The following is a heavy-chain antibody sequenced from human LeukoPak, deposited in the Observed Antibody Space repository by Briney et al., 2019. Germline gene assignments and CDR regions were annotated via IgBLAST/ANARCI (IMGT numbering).Heavy chain of an antibody. CDR1: GFTSSDYW. V-gene: IGHV3-7*01. J-gene: IGHJ4*02. CDR2: IKQDGSEK. CDR3: ARGRWAPFDC. Sequence: GGSLRLSCAASGFTSSDYWMHWVRQAPGKGLEWVANIKQDGSEKNYVASVKGRFTISRDNAKNSLYLQMNSLRAEDTALYYCARGRWAPFDCWGLGTLVTVSS. D-gene: IGHD6-13*01.